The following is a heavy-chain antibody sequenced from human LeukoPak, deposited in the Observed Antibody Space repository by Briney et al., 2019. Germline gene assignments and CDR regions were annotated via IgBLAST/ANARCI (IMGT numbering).Heavy chain of an antibody. V-gene: IGHV1-2*02. D-gene: IGHD3-22*01. CDR3: ARGDTMIVVVMDL. J-gene: IGHJ4*02. Sequence: ASVKVSCKASGYTFTGYYMHWVRQAPGQGLEWIGWINPNSGGTNYAQKFQGRVTMTRDTSISTAYMELSRLRSDDTAVYYCARGDTMIVVVMDLWGQGTLVTVSS. CDR2: INPNSGGT. CDR1: GYTFTGYY.